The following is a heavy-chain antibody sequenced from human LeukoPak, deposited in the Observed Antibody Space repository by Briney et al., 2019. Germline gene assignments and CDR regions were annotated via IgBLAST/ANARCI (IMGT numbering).Heavy chain of an antibody. J-gene: IGHJ4*02. CDR1: GYTFTSYG. V-gene: IGHV1-18*01. Sequence: ASVKVSCKASGYTFTSYGISWVRQAPGQGLEWMGGISAYNGNTNYAQKLQGRVTMTTDTSTSTAYMELRSLRSDDTAVYYCARDGADIVVVPAAMAFDYWGQGTLVTVSS. D-gene: IGHD2-2*01. CDR3: ARDGADIVVVPAAMAFDY. CDR2: ISAYNGNT.